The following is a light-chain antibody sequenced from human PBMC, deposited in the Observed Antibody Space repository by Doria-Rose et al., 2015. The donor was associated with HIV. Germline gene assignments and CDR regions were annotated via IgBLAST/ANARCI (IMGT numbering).Light chain of an antibody. CDR2: GAS. Sequence: EIVLTQSPGTLSLSPGERATLSCRVSQTITSRYLVWYQQKLGQAPRLLIYGASSRATGIPDRFSGSGSGTYITLTISRLEPEDFAVYYCQQYGSLSAITFGQGTRLEIK. CDR1: QTITSRY. V-gene: IGKV3-20*01. J-gene: IGKJ5*01. CDR3: QQYGSLSAIT.